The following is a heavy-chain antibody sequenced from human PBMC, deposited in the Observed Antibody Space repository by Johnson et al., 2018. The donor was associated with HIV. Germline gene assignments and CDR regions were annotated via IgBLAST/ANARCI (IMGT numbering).Heavy chain of an antibody. CDR1: GFTFSSYA. D-gene: IGHD6-19*01. Sequence: VQLVESGGGLVQPWGSLRLSCAASGFTFSSYAMNWVRQAPGKGLEWVSAITGSGGSTYYADSVKGRFTISRDNSKNTLYLQMNSLRAEDTAVYYCANFGRSSGWYEGGVFDIWGQGTMVTVSS. CDR3: ANFGRSSGWYEGGVFDI. CDR2: ITGSGGST. J-gene: IGHJ3*02. V-gene: IGHV3-23*04.